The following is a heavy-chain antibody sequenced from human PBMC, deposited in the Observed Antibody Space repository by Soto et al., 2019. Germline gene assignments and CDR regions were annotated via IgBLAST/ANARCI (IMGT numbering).Heavy chain of an antibody. CDR1: GHTFTSYA. J-gene: IGHJ5*02. V-gene: IGHV1-3*01. CDR2: INAGNGNT. Sequence: ASVKVSCKASGHTFTSYAMHWVRQAPGQRLEWMGWINAGNGNTKYSQKFQGRVTITRDTSASTAYMELSSLRSEDTAVYYCARDVGYCSGGSCYSWFDPWGQGTLVTVSS. D-gene: IGHD2-15*01. CDR3: ARDVGYCSGGSCYSWFDP.